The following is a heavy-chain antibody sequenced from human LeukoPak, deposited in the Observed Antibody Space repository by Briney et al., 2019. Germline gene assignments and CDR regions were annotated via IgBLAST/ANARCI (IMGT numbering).Heavy chain of an antibody. CDR1: GFTFRDYA. D-gene: IGHD3-16*01. J-gene: IGHJ4*02. V-gene: IGHV3-23*01. CDR3: AKESLGDFDY. CDR2: ITRSGGST. Sequence: GGSLRLSCAASGFTFRDYAMSWVRQAPGKGLEWASAITRSGGSTYYADSVKGRFTISRDNSKNTLYLQMSNLRVEDTAVYYCAKESLGDFDYWGQGTLVAVSS.